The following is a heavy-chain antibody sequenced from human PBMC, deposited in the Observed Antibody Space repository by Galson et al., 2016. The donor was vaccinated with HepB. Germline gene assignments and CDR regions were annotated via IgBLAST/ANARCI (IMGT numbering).Heavy chain of an antibody. CDR2: VKQDGNEK. J-gene: IGHJ4*02. CDR1: GFTFSSYW. CDR3: ATSAAAPGNY. D-gene: IGHD6-25*01. Sequence: SLRLSCATSGFTFSSYWMSWIRQAPGKGLEWVANVKQDGNEKWYVDSVRGRFTISRDNAENSLYLQMNTLRAEDTAVYYCATSAAAPGNYWGQGTLVTVSS. V-gene: IGHV3-7*03.